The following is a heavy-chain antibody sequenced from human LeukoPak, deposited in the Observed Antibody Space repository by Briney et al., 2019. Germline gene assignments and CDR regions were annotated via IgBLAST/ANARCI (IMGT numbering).Heavy chain of an antibody. V-gene: IGHV6-1*01. CDR3: ARGGQGDGYSADEAFDF. D-gene: IGHD5-24*01. CDR1: GDSVSSNSAT. Sequence: SQTLSLTCAISGDSVSSNSATWNWIRQSPSRGLEWLGRTYYRSKWYKYYAVSVKGRITINPDTSKNQFSLQLNSVTPEDTAVYYCARGGQGDGYSADEAFDFWGQGTMVTVS. J-gene: IGHJ3*01. CDR2: TYYRSKWYK.